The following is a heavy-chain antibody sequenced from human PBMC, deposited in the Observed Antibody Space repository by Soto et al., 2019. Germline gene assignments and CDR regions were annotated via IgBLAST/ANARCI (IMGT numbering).Heavy chain of an antibody. V-gene: IGHV3-53*01. J-gene: IGHJ3*01. CDR3: ATRPLLPGAP. CDR2: IYSGGST. Sequence: ESGGGLIQPGGSLRLSCAASGFTLSSNDMNWVRQAPGKGLEWVSLIYSGGSTYYADSVKGRFTISRDNSKNTLYLQMSSLRAEDTAVYYCATRPLLPGAPWGQGTMVTVSS. D-gene: IGHD3-22*01. CDR1: GFTLSSND.